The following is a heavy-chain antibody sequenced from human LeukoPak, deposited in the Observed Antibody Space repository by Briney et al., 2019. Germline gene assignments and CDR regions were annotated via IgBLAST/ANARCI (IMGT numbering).Heavy chain of an antibody. J-gene: IGHJ4*02. D-gene: IGHD6-13*01. Sequence: GGSLRLSCAASGFTFSSYAMHWVRQAPGKGLEWVAVISYDGSNKYYADSVKGRFTISRDNSENTLYLQMNSLRAEDTAVYYCARTYSSSWGYFDYWGQGTLVTVSS. CDR2: ISYDGSNK. V-gene: IGHV3-30-3*01. CDR3: ARTYSSSWGYFDY. CDR1: GFTFSSYA.